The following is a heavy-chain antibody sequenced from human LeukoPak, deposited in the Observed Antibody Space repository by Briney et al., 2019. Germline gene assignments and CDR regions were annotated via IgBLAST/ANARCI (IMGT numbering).Heavy chain of an antibody. D-gene: IGHD1-14*01. CDR1: GFTFTAYW. CDR3: ARGEATIDS. Sequence: GGSLRLSCAASGFTFTAYWMTWVRQAPGKGLEWVAHLKQDGSEKYYVDSVKGRFTISRDNAKKSLNLQMNSLRAEDTAVYYCARGEATIDSWGQGNLVSVSS. CDR2: LKQDGSEK. J-gene: IGHJ4*02. V-gene: IGHV3-7*05.